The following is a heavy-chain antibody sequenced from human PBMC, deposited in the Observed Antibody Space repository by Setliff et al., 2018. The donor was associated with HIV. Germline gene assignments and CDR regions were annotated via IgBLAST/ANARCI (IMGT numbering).Heavy chain of an antibody. CDR3: AKPTYYYDDSGYSGGDY. CDR2: ISGSGGST. CDR1: GVSLTDYW. J-gene: IGHJ4*02. D-gene: IGHD3-22*01. Sequence: GGSLRLSCVGYGVSLTDYWMNWVRQAPGKGLEWVSAISGSGGSTYYADSVKGRFTISRDNSKNTLYLQMNSLRAEDTAVYYCAKPTYYYDDSGYSGGDYWGQGTLVTVSS. V-gene: IGHV3-23*01.